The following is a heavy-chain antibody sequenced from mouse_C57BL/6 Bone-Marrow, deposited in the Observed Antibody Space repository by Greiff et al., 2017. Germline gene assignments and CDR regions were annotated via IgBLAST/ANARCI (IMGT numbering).Heavy chain of an antibody. Sequence: QVQLQQSGTELVKPGASVKLSCKASGYTFTAYTMHWVKQRSGQGLEWIGWFNPGSGGIKYNEKFKDKATLTADKSSSTAYMQLSSLPSEDSAVLVCARHEAPYSNYPRYAYWGQGTLVTVSA. CDR3: ARHEAPYSNYPRYAY. CDR1: GYTFTAYT. J-gene: IGHJ3*01. D-gene: IGHD2-5*01. V-gene: IGHV1-62-2*01. CDR2: FNPGSGGI.